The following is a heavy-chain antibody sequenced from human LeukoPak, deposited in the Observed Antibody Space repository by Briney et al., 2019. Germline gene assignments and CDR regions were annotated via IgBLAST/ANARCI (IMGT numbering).Heavy chain of an antibody. CDR2: IKEGGTET. Sequence: GGSLRLSCAASGFMFSSNWMSWVRLAPGKGLEWVANIKEGGTETYYVDSVKGRFTISRDNAKNSLYLQMNSLRVEDTAVYYCAKEGRSLQTYWGQGTLVTVSS. CDR1: GFMFSSNW. J-gene: IGHJ4*02. CDR3: AKEGRSLQTY. D-gene: IGHD5-24*01. V-gene: IGHV3-7*03.